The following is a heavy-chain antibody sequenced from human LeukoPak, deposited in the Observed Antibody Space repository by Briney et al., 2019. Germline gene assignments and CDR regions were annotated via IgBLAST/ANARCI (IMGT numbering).Heavy chain of an antibody. CDR3: AATKFSYCGGDCYAGYFHH. CDR1: GYTFTSSG. CDR2: VSAYNDHR. J-gene: IGHJ1*01. V-gene: IGHV1-18*01. D-gene: IGHD2-21*02. Sequence: ASVKVSCKASGYTFTSSGVSWLRQAPGQGLEWMGWVSAYNDHRNYSQKFHGRVTLTTDTYTTTSYMELRTLRSDDTAVYYCAATKFSYCGGDCYAGYFHHWGPGTLVSVSS.